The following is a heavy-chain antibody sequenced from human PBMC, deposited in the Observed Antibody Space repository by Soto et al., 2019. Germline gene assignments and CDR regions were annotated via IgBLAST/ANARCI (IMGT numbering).Heavy chain of an antibody. Sequence: SEALSLTCTVSGGSMSSYYWSWIRQPPGKGLEWIGYIYYSGSTNYNPSLKSRVTISVDTSKNQFSLKLSSVTAADTAVYYCAREGGYSYGLNYYYGMDVWGQGATVTVSS. CDR1: GGSMSSYY. CDR2: IYYSGST. CDR3: AREGGYSYGLNYYYGMDV. D-gene: IGHD5-18*01. V-gene: IGHV4-59*01. J-gene: IGHJ6*02.